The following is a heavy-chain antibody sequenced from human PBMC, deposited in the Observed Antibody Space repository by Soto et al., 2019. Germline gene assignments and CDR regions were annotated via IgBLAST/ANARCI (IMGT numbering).Heavy chain of an antibody. V-gene: IGHV4-59*01. Sequence: SETLSLTCTVSGGSISSYYWSWIRQPPGKGLEWIGYIYYSGSTNYNPSLKSRVTISVDTSKNQFSLKLSSVTAADTAIYYCAKGLAVVVSIATHYYYYYMDVWGKGTTVTVSS. J-gene: IGHJ6*03. CDR1: GGSISSYY. D-gene: IGHD2-15*01. CDR3: AKGLAVVVSIATHYYYYYMDV. CDR2: IYYSGST.